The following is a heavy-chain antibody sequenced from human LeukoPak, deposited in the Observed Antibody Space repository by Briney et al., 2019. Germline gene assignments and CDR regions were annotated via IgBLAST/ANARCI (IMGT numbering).Heavy chain of an antibody. CDR2: IRYDGSNK. J-gene: IGHJ4*02. D-gene: IGHD6-19*01. CDR3: AKGGRIAVAGGFDY. V-gene: IGHV3-30*02. CDR1: GFTFSSYG. Sequence: PGGSLRLSCAASGFTFSSYGMHWVRQAPGKGLEWVAFIRYDGSNKYYADSVKGRFTISRDNSKNTLYLQMNSLRAEDTAVYYCAKGGRIAVAGGFDYWGQGTLVTVSS.